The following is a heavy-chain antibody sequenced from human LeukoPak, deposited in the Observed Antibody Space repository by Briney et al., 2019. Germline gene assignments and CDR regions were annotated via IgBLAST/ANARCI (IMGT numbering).Heavy chain of an antibody. CDR1: GGSISSHY. CDR3: ARVGGRDDYFGY. V-gene: IGHV4-59*11. J-gene: IGHJ4*02. CDR2: IYYSGST. D-gene: IGHD2-15*01. Sequence: SETLSLTCTVSGGSISSHYWSWIRQPPGKGLEWIGYIYYSGSTNYNPSLKSRVTISVDTSKNQFSLKLSSVTAADTAVYYCARVGGRDDYFGYWGQGTPVTVSS.